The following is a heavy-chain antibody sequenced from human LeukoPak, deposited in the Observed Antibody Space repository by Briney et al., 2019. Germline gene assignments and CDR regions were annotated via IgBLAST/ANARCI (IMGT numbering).Heavy chain of an antibody. CDR3: AKDIGERGYKDY. D-gene: IGHD5-18*01. J-gene: IGHJ4*02. V-gene: IGHV3-43*02. CDR1: GFTFKDYA. Sequence: GGSLRLSCAASGFTFKDYAMHWVRQAPGKGLDWVSLISGDGGTIFYADSVRGRFTISRDNSKNSLYLQMNSLRTEDTAFYYCAKDIGERGYKDYWGQGTLVTVSS. CDR2: ISGDGGTI.